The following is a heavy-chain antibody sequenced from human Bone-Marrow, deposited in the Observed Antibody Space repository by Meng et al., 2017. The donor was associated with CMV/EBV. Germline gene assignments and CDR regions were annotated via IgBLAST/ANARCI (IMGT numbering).Heavy chain of an antibody. CDR3: ASRYLSSTSCFP. CDR2: INPNSGGT. CDR1: GYTFTGYY. V-gene: IGHV1-2*02. D-gene: IGHD2-2*01. J-gene: IGHJ5*02. Sequence: ASVKDSCKASGYTFTGYYMHWVRQAPGQGLEWMGWINPNSGGTNYAQKFQGRVTMTRDTSISTAYMELSRLRSDDTAVYYCASRYLSSTSCFPWGQGTLVTVSS.